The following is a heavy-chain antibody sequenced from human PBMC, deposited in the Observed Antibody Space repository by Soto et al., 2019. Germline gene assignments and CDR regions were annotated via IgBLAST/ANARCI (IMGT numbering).Heavy chain of an antibody. D-gene: IGHD4-17*01. CDR3: ARVYRDSPDY. V-gene: IGHV4-59*01. CDR2: IYYSGST. CDR1: GGSIGSYY. J-gene: IGHJ4*02. Sequence: SETLSLTCTVSGGSIGSYYWSWVGQPPGKGLEWIGYIYYSGSTNYNPSLKSRVTISVDTSKNQFSLKLSSVTAADTAVYDCARVYRDSPDYWGQGTRVTVSS.